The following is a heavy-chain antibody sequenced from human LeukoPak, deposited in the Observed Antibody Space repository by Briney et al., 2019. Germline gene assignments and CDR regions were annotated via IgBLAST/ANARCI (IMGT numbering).Heavy chain of an antibody. J-gene: IGHJ4*02. V-gene: IGHV3-30*02. CDR3: AKDRPTVYSSSWLHFLDS. Sequence: GGSLRLSCAASGFTFRDYGMHWVRQAPAKGLEWVAFIRYDGSNKYYADSVKGRFTISRDNSKNTLYLQMNSLRADDTAVYYCAKDRPTVYSSSWLHFLDSWGQGTLVTVSS. D-gene: IGHD6-13*01. CDR1: GFTFRDYG. CDR2: IRYDGSNK.